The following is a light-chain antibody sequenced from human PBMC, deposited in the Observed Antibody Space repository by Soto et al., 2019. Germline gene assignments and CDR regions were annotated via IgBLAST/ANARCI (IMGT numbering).Light chain of an antibody. CDR3: QQYNNGLWT. CDR1: QSFSSN. V-gene: IGKV3-15*01. J-gene: IGKJ1*01. CDR2: GAS. Sequence: EIVMTQSPATLSVSPGERATLSCRASQSFSSNLAWYQQNPGQAPRLLIYGASTRATGITARFSGSGSGTEFPLTISSLQSEDFAVYYCQQYNNGLWTFGQGTKGAIK.